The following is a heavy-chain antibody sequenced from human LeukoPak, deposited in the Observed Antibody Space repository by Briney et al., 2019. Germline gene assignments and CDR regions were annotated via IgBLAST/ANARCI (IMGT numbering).Heavy chain of an antibody. CDR2: ISYSGST. D-gene: IGHD6-6*01. CDR1: GGSISSYY. V-gene: IGHV4-59*08. J-gene: IGHJ4*02. Sequence: SETLSLTCTVSGGSISSYYWSWIRQPPGKGLEWIGYISYSGSTYYQPSLKSRVTISVDTSKSQFSLKLSSVTAADTAVYYCARLGDSTSRLYYFDYWGQGTLVTVS. CDR3: ARLGDSTSRLYYFDY.